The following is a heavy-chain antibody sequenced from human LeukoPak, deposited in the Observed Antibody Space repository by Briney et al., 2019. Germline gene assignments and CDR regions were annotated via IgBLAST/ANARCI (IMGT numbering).Heavy chain of an antibody. Sequence: PGASLRLSCAASGFIFRNYAMSWVRQAPGKGLEWVSAITGSGDTTYYADSVKGRFTISRDNSKNTLYVEINTLRAEDTAVYYCAKWGDYDILTGYYVSDFWGQGTLVTVPS. J-gene: IGHJ4*02. CDR3: AKWGDYDILTGYYVSDF. CDR1: GFIFRNYA. D-gene: IGHD3-9*01. V-gene: IGHV3-23*01. CDR2: ITGSGDTT.